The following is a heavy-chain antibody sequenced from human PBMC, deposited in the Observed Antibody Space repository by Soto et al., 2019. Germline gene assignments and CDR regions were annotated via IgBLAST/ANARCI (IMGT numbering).Heavy chain of an antibody. Sequence: QVQLVESGGGVVQPGRSLRLSCAASGFTFSSYGMHWVRQAPGKGLEWVAVISYDGSNKYYADSVKGRFTISRDNSKNTLYLQMNSLRAEDTAVYYCAKDQVVVVPAAYYYYYYMDVWGKGTTVTVSS. CDR2: ISYDGSNK. J-gene: IGHJ6*03. V-gene: IGHV3-30*18. D-gene: IGHD2-2*01. CDR3: AKDQVVVVPAAYYYYYYMDV. CDR1: GFTFSSYG.